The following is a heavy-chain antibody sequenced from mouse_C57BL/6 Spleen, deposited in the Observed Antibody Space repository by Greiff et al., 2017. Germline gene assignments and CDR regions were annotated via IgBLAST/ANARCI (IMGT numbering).Heavy chain of an antibody. V-gene: IGHV1-54*01. D-gene: IGHD1-1*01. CDR1: GYAFTNYL. CDR3: ARSHYYGSSPWNAMDY. CDR2: INPGSGGT. J-gene: IGHJ4*01. Sequence: QVQLKQSGAELVRPGTSVKVSCKASGYAFTNYLIEWVKQRPGQGLEWIGVINPGSGGTNYNEKFKGKATLTADKSSSTAYMQLSSLTSEDSAVYFCARSHYYGSSPWNAMDYWGQGTSVTVSS.